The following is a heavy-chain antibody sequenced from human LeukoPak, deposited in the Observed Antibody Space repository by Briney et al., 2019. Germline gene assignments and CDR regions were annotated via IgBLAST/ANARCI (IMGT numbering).Heavy chain of an antibody. J-gene: IGHJ4*02. D-gene: IGHD4-17*01. CDR2: IESDGSTT. CDR1: GFSFSTYW. V-gene: IGHV3-74*01. CDR3: TRGTTLTIGASDY. Sequence: GGSLRLSCAASGFSFSTYWMHWVRQAPGKGLVWVSRIESDGSTTNYADSVKGRFLISRDNAKNTLYLQMNSLRAEDTAVYYCTRGTTLTIGASDYWGQGTLVTVSS.